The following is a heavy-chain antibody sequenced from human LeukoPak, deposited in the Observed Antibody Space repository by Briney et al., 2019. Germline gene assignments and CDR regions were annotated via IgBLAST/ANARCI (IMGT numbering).Heavy chain of an antibody. CDR3: ARSRELSLHAYNWFDP. Sequence: SVKVSCKASGGTFSSYAISWVRQAPGQGLEWMGGIIPIFGTANYAQKFQGRVTITADESTSTAYMELSSLRSEDTAVYYCARSRELSLHAYNWFDPWGREPWSPSPQ. J-gene: IGHJ5*02. V-gene: IGHV1-69*13. D-gene: IGHD3-16*02. CDR1: GGTFSSYA. CDR2: IIPIFGTA.